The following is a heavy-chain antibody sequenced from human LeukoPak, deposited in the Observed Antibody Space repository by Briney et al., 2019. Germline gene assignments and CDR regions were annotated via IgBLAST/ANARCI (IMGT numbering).Heavy chain of an antibody. CDR2: IKPDGSEG. CDR1: GFTFSRHW. V-gene: IGHV3-7*03. CDR3: ARSTNGSYVFDY. D-gene: IGHD2-8*01. J-gene: IGHJ4*02. Sequence: PGGSLRLSCAASGFTFSRHWMSWVRQAPGKGLEWVASIKPDGSEGYYVDSVKGRFTISRDNAKNSAYLQMNSLRAEDTAVFYCARSTNGSYVFDYWGQGTLVTVSS.